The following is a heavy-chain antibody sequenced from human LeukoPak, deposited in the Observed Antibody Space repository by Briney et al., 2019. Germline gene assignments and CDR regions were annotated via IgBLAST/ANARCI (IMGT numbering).Heavy chain of an antibody. CDR1: GFTISSYC. CDR2: INQDGSNK. D-gene: IGHD2-15*01. J-gene: IGHJ4*02. Sequence: GGSLRLSCAASGFTISSYCMSWVRQAPGKGLEWVTNINQDGSNKYYVDSVKGRFTISRDNAKNSLYLQMNSLKTDDTAVYYCARVPVVAVPAGFDYWGQGTLVTVSS. V-gene: IGHV3-7*04. CDR3: ARVPVVAVPAGFDY.